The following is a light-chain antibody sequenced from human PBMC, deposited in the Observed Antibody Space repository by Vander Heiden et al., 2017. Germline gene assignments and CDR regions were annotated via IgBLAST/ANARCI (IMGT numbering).Light chain of an antibody. CDR3: QQSSVSPLT. CDR1: QSLSISY. Sequence: EVVLTQSPDTLSLSPGERTTISCRSSQSLSISYLAWYQQKPGQAPRLLVFGASFRATAIPDRFSASGSGTDFTLTISRLEPEDFAVYYCQQSSVSPLTFGGGTKVEFK. CDR2: GAS. J-gene: IGKJ4*01. V-gene: IGKV3-20*01.